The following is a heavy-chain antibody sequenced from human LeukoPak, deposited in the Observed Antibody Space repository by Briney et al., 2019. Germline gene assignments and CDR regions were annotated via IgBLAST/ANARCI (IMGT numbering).Heavy chain of an antibody. J-gene: IGHJ6*04. Sequence: PGGSLILSCAASGFTFSSYSINWVRPAPGKGLEWVSSISSSSSYIYYADSVKGRFTISRDNAKHSLYLQMNSLRAEETAVYYCARDHCSSTSCYKNGGIDVWGKGTTVTVSS. CDR2: ISSSSSYI. D-gene: IGHD2-2*02. V-gene: IGHV3-21*01. CDR3: ARDHCSSTSCYKNGGIDV. CDR1: GFTFSSYS.